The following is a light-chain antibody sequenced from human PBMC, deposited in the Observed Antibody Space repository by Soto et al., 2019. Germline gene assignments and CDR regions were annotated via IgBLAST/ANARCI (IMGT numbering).Light chain of an antibody. J-gene: IGKJ1*01. CDR2: YAS. Sequence: EIVLTQSPGTLSLSPGERATLSCRASQSVSSSYLAWYQQKPGQAPRLLMYYASTRATGVPARFSGTGSGTEFTLTISSLQSEDFAEYHCQQYNNWPQTFGQGTKVDNK. CDR3: QQYNNWPQT. V-gene: IGKV3-15*01. CDR1: QSVSSSY.